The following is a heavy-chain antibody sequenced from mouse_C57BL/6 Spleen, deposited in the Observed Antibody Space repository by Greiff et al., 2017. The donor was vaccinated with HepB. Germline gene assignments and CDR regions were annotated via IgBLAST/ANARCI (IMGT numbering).Heavy chain of an antibody. CDR1: GFNIKNTY. V-gene: IGHV14-3*01. J-gene: IGHJ3*01. CDR2: IDPANGNT. CDR3: ARSEDGYYEPGFAY. D-gene: IGHD2-3*01. Sequence: EVKLMESVAELVRPGASVKLSCTASGFNIKNTYMHWVKQRPEQGLEWIGRIDPANGNTKYAPKFQGKATITADTSSNTAYLQLSSLTSEDTAIYYCARSEDGYYEPGFAYWGQGTLVTVSA.